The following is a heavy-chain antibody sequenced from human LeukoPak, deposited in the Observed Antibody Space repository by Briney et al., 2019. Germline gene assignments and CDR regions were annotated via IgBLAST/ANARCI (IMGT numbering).Heavy chain of an antibody. CDR1: GLSFSIYA. CDR3: ARARGRYCSGGSCYLIDY. D-gene: IGHD2-15*01. V-gene: IGHV3-23*01. J-gene: IGHJ4*02. CDR2: MRGSDAAT. Sequence: GGSLRLSCAASGLSFSIYAMSWVRQAPGKGLEWVPVMRGSDAATYYADSVKGRFTISRDNSKNTLYLQMNSLRAEDTAVYYCARARGRYCSGGSCYLIDYWGQGTLVTVSS.